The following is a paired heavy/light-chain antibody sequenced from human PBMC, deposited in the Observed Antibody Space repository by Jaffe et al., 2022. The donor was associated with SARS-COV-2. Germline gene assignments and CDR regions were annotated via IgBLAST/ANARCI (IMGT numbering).Light chain of an antibody. CDR1: QSLLHSNGYNY. Sequence: DIVMTQSPLSLPVTPGEPASISCRSSQSLLHSNGYNYLAWYLQKPGQSPQLLIYLGSYRASGVPDRFSGSGSGTDFTLKISRVEAEDVGVYYCMQPLHSPVTFGGGTRVEI. CDR2: LGS. CDR3: MQPLHSPVT. J-gene: IGKJ4*01. V-gene: IGKV2-28*01.
Heavy chain of an antibody. CDR2: IKEDGSAK. J-gene: IGHJ3*02. Sequence: EVQLVESGGGLVQPGGSLRLSCAASRFTFSNYWMNWVRQAPGKGPEWVANIKEDGSAKNYVDSVKGRFTISRDNAKNSLNLQMSGLRVEDTAIYYCARGNSGAFDIWGQGTMVIVSS. V-gene: IGHV3-7*01. D-gene: IGHD3-10*01. CDR3: ARGNSGAFDI. CDR1: RFTFSNYW.